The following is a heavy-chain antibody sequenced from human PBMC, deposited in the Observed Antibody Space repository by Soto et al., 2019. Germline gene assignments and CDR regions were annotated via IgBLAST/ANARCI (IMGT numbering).Heavy chain of an antibody. V-gene: IGHV1-3*01. CDR2: IKPADGNT. CDR1: GYTFTTYT. J-gene: IGHJ4*02. CDR3: AKTQGSANFHY. Sequence: QVQLVQSGAEVVKPGASVKVSCKTSGYTFTTYTLHWVRQAPGQRLEWMGWIKPADGNTVYSHNFRDRFTVTMDTSATTVYMNLSSLTSEDTAVYYCAKTQGSANFHYWGQGTLVTVSS.